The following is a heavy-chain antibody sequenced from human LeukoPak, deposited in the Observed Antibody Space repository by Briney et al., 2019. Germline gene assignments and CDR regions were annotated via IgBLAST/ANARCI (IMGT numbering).Heavy chain of an antibody. Sequence: PSETLSLTCTFSGHSISSFYWTWIRQPPGQRLEWIGYIHYIGSANYNPSLKSRVTISVDTSQNQFSLQLTSVTAADTAVYYCASASNTYYFDFWGQGTLVTVSS. V-gene: IGHV4-59*12. CDR1: GHSISSFY. J-gene: IGHJ4*02. CDR3: ASASNTYYFDF. CDR2: IHYIGSA. D-gene: IGHD4-11*01.